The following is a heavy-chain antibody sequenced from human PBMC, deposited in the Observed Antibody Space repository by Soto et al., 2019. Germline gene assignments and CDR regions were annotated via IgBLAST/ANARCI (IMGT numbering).Heavy chain of an antibody. D-gene: IGHD2-21*01. CDR2: INAPGSPT. CDR1: GFTFSTYT. J-gene: IGHJ4*02. V-gene: IGHV3-23*01. CDR3: AKDRHPDAIWTSDS. Sequence: GGSLRLSCAASGFTFSTYTMNWVRQAPGKGLEWVSGINAPGSPTYYAASVKGRFTVSRDNSKKMLFLQMNSLRAEDTAVYYCAKDRHPDAIWTSDSWGPGPLVTVSA.